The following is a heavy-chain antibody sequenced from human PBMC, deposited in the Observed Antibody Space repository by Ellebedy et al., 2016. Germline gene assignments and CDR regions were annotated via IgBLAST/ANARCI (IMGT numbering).Heavy chain of an antibody. V-gene: IGHV3-23*01. Sequence: GESLKISXAASGFTFNSYAMSWVRLAPGKGLEWVSDISANSDTTNYSDSVKGRFTISRDNSRNTLYLQMSSLRAEDTAVYYCARGKVALGAAAGKRRKNLEYWGQGTLVTVSS. CDR1: GFTFNSYA. J-gene: IGHJ4*02. CDR2: ISANSDTT. CDR3: ARGKVALGAAAGKRRKNLEY. D-gene: IGHD6-13*01.